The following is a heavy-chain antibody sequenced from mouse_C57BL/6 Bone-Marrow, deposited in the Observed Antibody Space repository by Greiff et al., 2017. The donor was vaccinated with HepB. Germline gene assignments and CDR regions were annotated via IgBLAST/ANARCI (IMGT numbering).Heavy chain of an antibody. J-gene: IGHJ3*01. CDR1: GYTFTSYW. D-gene: IGHD3-2*02. CDR3: ARPTRKLRLRKAWFAY. CDR2: IDPSDSYT. V-gene: IGHV1-50*01. Sequence: QVQLQQSGAELVKPGASVKLSCKASGYTFTSYWMQWVKQRPGQGLEWIGEIDPSDSYTNYNQKFKGKATLTVDTSSSTAYMQLSSLTSEDSAVYYCARPTRKLRLRKAWFAYWGQGTLVTVSA.